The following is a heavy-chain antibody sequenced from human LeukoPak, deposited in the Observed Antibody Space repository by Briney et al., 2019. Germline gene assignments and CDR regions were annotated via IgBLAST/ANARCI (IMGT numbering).Heavy chain of an antibody. CDR1: GGSISSYY. D-gene: IGHD3-9*01. CDR3: ARANTYYDILTGPPDY. J-gene: IGHJ4*02. CDR2: IYYSGST. V-gene: IGHV4-59*01. Sequence: PSETLSLTCTVSGGSISSYYWSWIRQPPGKGLEWIGYIYYSGSTNYNPSLKSRVTISVDTSKNQFSLKLSSVTAADTAVYYCARANTYYDILTGPPDYWGQGTLVTVSS.